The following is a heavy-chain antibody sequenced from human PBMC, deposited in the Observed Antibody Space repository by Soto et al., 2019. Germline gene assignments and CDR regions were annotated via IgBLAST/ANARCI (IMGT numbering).Heavy chain of an antibody. CDR1: GYNFTTFW. J-gene: IGHJ4*02. CDR2: IYPGDSET. V-gene: IGHV5-51*01. Sequence: PGESLKISCKGSGYNFTTFWIGWVRQMPGKGLEWMEIIYPGDSETKYSPDFEGQVTISADRSTNTAYLQWRSLRASDTAMYYCARLGFPGAIYFDSWGLGTLVTVSS. CDR3: ARLGFPGAIYFDS.